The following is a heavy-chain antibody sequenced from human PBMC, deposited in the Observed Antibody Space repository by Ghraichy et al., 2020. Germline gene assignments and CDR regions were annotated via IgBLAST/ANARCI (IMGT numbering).Heavy chain of an antibody. J-gene: IGHJ6*02. CDR2: ISGSGGSS. D-gene: IGHD3-10*01. V-gene: IGHV3-23*01. Sequence: GGSLRLSCAASGFAFGAYAMNWVRQAPGKGLEWVSSISGSGGSSNYAGSAKGRFTISRDNSKDTLYLQMDSLSGEDTAVYYCAKGRLGELDWGMDVWGQGTTVTVSS. CDR1: GFAFGAYA. CDR3: AKGRLGELDWGMDV.